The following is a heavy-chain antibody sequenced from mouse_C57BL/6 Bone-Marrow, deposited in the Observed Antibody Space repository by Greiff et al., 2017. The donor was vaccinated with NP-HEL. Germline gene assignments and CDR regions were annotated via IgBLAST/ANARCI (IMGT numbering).Heavy chain of an antibody. J-gene: IGHJ1*03. CDR1: GFTFSDYY. D-gene: IGHD2-3*01. CDR2: INYDGSST. V-gene: IGHV5-16*01. CDR3: AREEGVYDGYYGWYFDV. Sequence: EVQLQQSEGGLVQPGSSMKLSCTASGFTFSDYYMAWVRQVPEKGLEWVANINYDGSSTYYLDSLKSRFIISRDNAKNILYLQMSSLKSEDTATYYCAREEGVYDGYYGWYFDVWGTGTTVTVSS.